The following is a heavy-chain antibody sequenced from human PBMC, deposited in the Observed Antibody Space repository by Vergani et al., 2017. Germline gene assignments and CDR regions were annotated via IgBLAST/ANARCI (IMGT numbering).Heavy chain of an antibody. D-gene: IGHD4-23*01. V-gene: IGHV3-23*01. Sequence: EVQLLESGGGLVQPGGSLRLSCAASGFTFSSYAMSWVRQAPGKGLEWVSAISGSGGSTYYADSVKGLFTISRDHSKNPLYLQMNSLRAEDTAVYYCAKTLLTTVVTPWGYWGQGTLVTVSS. J-gene: IGHJ4*02. CDR2: ISGSGGST. CDR3: AKTLLTTVVTPWGY. CDR1: GFTFSSYA.